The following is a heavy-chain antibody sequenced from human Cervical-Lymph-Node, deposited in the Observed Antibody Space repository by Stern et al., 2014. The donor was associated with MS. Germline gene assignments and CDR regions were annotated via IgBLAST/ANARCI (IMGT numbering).Heavy chain of an antibody. J-gene: IGHJ5*02. V-gene: IGHV4-4*02. D-gene: IGHD6-13*01. CDR2: IYQAGTP. CDR3: VRALGSSSFRYWFDP. Sequence: QLQLQESGPGLVKPSGTLSLTCAVSGDSISSSNWGSWVRQSPGKGLEWVGDIYQAGTPNYNPPLKSRPPISADNSKNQFSLNLPSVTAADTAVYYCVRALGSSSFRYWFDPWGQGTLVIVSS. CDR1: GDSISSSNW.